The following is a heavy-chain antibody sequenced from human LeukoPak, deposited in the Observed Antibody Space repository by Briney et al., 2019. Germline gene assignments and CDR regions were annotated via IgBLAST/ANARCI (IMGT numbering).Heavy chain of an antibody. V-gene: IGHV4-30-4*01. CDR2: IYYSGST. Sequence: SETLSLTCTVSGGSISSGDYYWRWIRQPPGKGLEWIGYIYYSGSTYYNPSLKSRVTISVDTSKNQFSLKLSSVTAADTAVYYCAREEDVDIVATRGWFDLGGQGTLVTVS. CDR1: GGSISSGDYY. J-gene: IGHJ5*02. CDR3: AREEDVDIVATRGWFDL. D-gene: IGHD5-12*01.